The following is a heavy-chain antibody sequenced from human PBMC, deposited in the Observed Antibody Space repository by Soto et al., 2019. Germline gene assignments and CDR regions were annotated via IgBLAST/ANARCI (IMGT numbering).Heavy chain of an antibody. J-gene: IGHJ5*02. D-gene: IGHD2-15*01. V-gene: IGHV1-69*10. CDR3: ARDSHSAGGWFDP. Sequence: SVKVSCKASGGTFITTAITWVRPAPGQGLEWMGGIVPIFGIPNYAQKFQGRLGITADKSTNTAYMELISLRSEDTAVYYCARDSHSAGGWFDPWGLGTLVTVSS. CDR2: IVPIFGIP. CDR1: GGTFITTA.